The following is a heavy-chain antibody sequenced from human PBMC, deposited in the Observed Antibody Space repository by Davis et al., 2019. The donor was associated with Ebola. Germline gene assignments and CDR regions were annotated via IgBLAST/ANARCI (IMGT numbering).Heavy chain of an antibody. D-gene: IGHD3-22*01. J-gene: IGHJ6*02. V-gene: IGHV1-18*01. Sequence: ASAKVSCNASAGTFSSYAISWVRQAPGQGLEWMGWISAYNGNTNYAQKLQGRVIMTTDTSTSIAYMELRSLRSDDTAVYYCARGGYYSISVVVYYYGMDVWGQGTTVTVSS. CDR2: ISAYNGNT. CDR1: AGTFSSYA. CDR3: ARGGYYSISVVVYYYGMDV.